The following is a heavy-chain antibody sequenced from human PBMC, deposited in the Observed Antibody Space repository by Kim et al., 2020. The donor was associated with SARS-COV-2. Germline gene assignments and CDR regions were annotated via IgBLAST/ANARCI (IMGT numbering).Heavy chain of an antibody. J-gene: IGHJ6*02. CDR3: ARVFGDYVWGSYRYDPDYYYYYGMDV. V-gene: IGHV1-69*13. Sequence: SVKVSCKASGGTFSSYAISWVRQAPGQGLEWMGGIIPIFGTANYAQKFQGRVTITADESTSTAYMELSSLRSEDTAVYYCARVFGDYVWGSYRYDPDYYYYYGMDVWGQGTTVTVSS. CDR2: IIPIFGTA. CDR1: GGTFSSYA. D-gene: IGHD3-16*02.